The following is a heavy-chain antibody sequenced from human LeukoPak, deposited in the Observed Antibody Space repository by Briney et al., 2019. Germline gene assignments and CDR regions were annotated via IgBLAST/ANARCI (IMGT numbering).Heavy chain of an antibody. CDR2: IVPIFGTA. CDR1: GGTFSSYG. Sequence: GASVKVSCKASGGTFSSYGISWVRQARGQGLEWMGGIVPIFGTANYAQKFQGRVTITTDESTSTAYMELSSLRSEDTAVYYCARGRGIAVLFDYWGQGTLVTVSS. J-gene: IGHJ4*02. CDR3: ARGRGIAVLFDY. V-gene: IGHV1-69*05. D-gene: IGHD6-19*01.